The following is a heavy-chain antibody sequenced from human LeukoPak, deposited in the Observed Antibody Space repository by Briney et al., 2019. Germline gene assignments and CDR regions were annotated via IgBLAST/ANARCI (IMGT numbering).Heavy chain of an antibody. CDR2: ISSSSSTI. CDR1: GFTFSSYS. J-gene: IGHJ4*02. D-gene: IGHD5-12*01. Sequence: GSLRLSCAASGFTFSSYSMNWVRQAPGKGLEWVSYISSSSSTIYYADSVKGRFTISRDNAKNSLYLQMNSLRAEDTAVYYCAREGGIVATPFDYWGQGTLVTVSS. V-gene: IGHV3-48*01. CDR3: AREGGIVATPFDY.